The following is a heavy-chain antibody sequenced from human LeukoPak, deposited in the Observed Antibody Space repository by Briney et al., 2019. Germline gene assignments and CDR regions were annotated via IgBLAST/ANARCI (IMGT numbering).Heavy chain of an antibody. D-gene: IGHD6-19*01. Sequence: GGSLRPSCASSGFSFSSYWMHWVRQAPGKGLVWVSRINSDGSSTSYADSVKGRFTISRDNAKNTLYLQMNRLRAEDTAVYYCARAGWAVGVLDYWGQGTLVTVSS. CDR1: GFSFSSYW. CDR2: INSDGSST. V-gene: IGHV3-74*01. J-gene: IGHJ4*02. CDR3: ARAGWAVGVLDY.